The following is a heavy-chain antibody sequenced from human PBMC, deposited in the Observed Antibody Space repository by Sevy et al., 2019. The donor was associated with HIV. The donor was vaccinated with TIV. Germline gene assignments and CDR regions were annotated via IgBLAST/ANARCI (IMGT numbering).Heavy chain of an antibody. J-gene: IGHJ3*02. D-gene: IGHD2-15*01. CDR1: GFTFSDYY. CDR2: ISSSGRTI. V-gene: IGHV3-11*01. CDR3: ARSRNYCSGGSCYNAFDI. Sequence: GGSLRLSCAASGFTFSDYYMSWIRQAPGKGLEWVSYISSSGRTIYYADSVKGRFTISRDNAKNSLYLQMNSLRAEDTAVYYCARSRNYCSGGSCYNAFDIWGQRTMVTVSS.